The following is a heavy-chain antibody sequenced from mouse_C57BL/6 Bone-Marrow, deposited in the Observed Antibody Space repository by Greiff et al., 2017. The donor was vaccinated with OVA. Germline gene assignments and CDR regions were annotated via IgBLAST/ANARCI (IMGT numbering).Heavy chain of an antibody. J-gene: IGHJ2*01. CDR2: IYHSDSET. V-gene: IGHV1-61*01. CDR3: ATDY. CDR1: GYTFTSYW. Sequence: QVQLQQPGAELVRPGSSVKLSCKASGYTFTSYWMDWVKQRPGQGLEWIGNIYHSDSETHYNQKFKDKATLTVDKSSSTAHMQLRSLTSEDSAVYYCATDYWGQGTTLTVSS.